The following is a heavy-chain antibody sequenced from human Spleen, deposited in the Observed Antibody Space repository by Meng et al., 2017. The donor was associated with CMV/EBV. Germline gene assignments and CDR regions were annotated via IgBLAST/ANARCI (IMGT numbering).Heavy chain of an antibody. CDR2: ISTSSGTI. Sequence: GESLKISCAASGFTFSSHSMNWVRQAPGKGLEWVSYISTSSGTIHYADSVKGRFTISRDNAKNSLYLQMNSLRAEDTAVYYCARPRGSSGHLGYWGQGTLVTVSS. J-gene: IGHJ4*02. V-gene: IGHV3-48*04. CDR3: ARPRGSSGHLGY. D-gene: IGHD3-22*01. CDR1: GFTFSSHS.